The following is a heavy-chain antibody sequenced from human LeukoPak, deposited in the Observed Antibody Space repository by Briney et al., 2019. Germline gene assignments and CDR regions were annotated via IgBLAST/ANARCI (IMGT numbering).Heavy chain of an antibody. D-gene: IGHD3-22*01. V-gene: IGHV4-59*01. CDR3: AGTYYYDSSGLPFQH. CDR1: GGSISSYY. Sequence: PSETLSLTCTVSGGSISSYYWSWIRQPPGKGLEWIGYIYYSGSTNYNPSLKSRVTISVDTSKNQFSLKLSSVTAADTAVYYCAGTYYYDSSGLPFQHWGQGTLVTVSS. CDR2: IYYSGST. J-gene: IGHJ1*01.